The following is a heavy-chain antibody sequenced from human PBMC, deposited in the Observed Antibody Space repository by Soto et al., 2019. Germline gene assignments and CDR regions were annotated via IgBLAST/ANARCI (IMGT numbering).Heavy chain of an antibody. Sequence: VGSLRLSCAASGFTVSSNYMSWVRQAPGKGLEWVSVIYSGGSTFYADSVKGRFTISRDNSKNMVYLQMNRMRAEDTAVYYCAREWPHLDCWGQGTQVTVSS. CDR3: AREWPHLDC. CDR1: GFTVSSNY. CDR2: IYSGGST. J-gene: IGHJ4*02. V-gene: IGHV3-53*01.